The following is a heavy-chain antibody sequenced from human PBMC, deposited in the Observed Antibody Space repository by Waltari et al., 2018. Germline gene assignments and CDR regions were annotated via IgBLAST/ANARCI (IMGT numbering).Heavy chain of an antibody. V-gene: IGHV4-39*07. J-gene: IGHJ6*02. CDR2: IYYSGTT. D-gene: IGHD5-12*01. CDR3: ARDYGRYSGYENYYYGMDV. Sequence: QLQLQESGPGLVKPSETLSLTCTVSGGSISSSSYYWGWIRQPPGKGLEWIGSIYYSGTTYYTPPLKSRVTISVDTSKNQFPLTLSSVTAADTAVYYCARDYGRYSGYENYYYGMDVWGQGTTVTVSS. CDR1: GGSISSSSYY.